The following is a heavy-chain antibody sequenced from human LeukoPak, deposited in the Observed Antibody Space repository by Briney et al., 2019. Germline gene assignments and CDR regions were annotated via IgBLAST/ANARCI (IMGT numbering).Heavy chain of an antibody. Sequence: SETLSLTCAVYGGSFSGYYWSWIRQPPGKGLEWIGEINHSGSTYYNPSLKSRVTIPVDTSKNQFSLKLSSVTAADTAVYYCARIRVGYFDYWGQGTLVTVSS. CDR3: ARIRVGYFDY. J-gene: IGHJ4*02. D-gene: IGHD3-16*01. CDR1: GGSFSGYY. V-gene: IGHV4-34*01. CDR2: INHSGST.